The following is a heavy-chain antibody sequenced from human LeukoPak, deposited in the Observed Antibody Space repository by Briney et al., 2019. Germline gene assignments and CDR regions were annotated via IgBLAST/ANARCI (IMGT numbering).Heavy chain of an antibody. D-gene: IGHD6-13*01. J-gene: IGHJ4*02. CDR3: ASLRSSSWGCFDY. CDR2: IYYSGST. CDR1: GYSISSGYY. V-gene: IGHV4-61*01. Sequence: SETLSLTCTVSGYSISSGYYWGWIRQPPGKGLEWIGYIYYSGSTNYNPSLKSRVTISVDTSKNQFSLKLSSVTAADTAVYYCASLRSSSWGCFDYWGQGTLVTVSS.